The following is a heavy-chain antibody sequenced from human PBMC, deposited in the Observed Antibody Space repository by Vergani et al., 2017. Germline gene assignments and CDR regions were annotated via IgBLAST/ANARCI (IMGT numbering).Heavy chain of an antibody. CDR3: ARYRLGYVVV. V-gene: IGHV4-61*02. CDR1: GFSVSNRDYF. J-gene: IGHJ6*03. Sequence: QVQLQESGPGVVKPSQTLSLTCTVSGFSVSNRDYFWTWIRQPAGKGLEWIGRVMPSGMTNYNPSLESRVTMSVDTSKDHFSLRLDSVTVADTAVYYCARYRLGYVVVWGKGTTVIVSS. CDR2: VMPSGMT. D-gene: IGHD3-16*02.